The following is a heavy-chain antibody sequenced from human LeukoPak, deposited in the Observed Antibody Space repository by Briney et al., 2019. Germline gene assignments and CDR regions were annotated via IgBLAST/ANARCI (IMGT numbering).Heavy chain of an antibody. CDR3: AREGCTGGTCYSPPY. D-gene: IGHD2-15*01. CDR1: GYTFTIYD. J-gene: IGHJ4*02. Sequence: GASVTVSFKASGYTFTIYDMHWVRQAAGQGLEWMGRINPNNGGTDYAQKFQGRVTMTRDASISTGYMELSRLRSDDTAVYYCAREGCTGGTCYSPPYWGQGTLVTVSS. V-gene: IGHV1-2*02. CDR2: INPNNGGT.